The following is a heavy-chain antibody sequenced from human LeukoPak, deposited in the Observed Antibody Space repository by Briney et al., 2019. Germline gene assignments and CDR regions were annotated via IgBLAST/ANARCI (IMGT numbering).Heavy chain of an antibody. CDR3: CYSSSLVADDAFDI. J-gene: IGHJ3*02. Sequence: PGGSLRLSCAASGFTFSSYGMHWVRQAPGKGLEWVAFIRYDGSNKYYADSVKGRFTISRDNSKNTLYLQMNSLRAEDTAVYYCCYSSSLVADDAFDIWGQGTMVTVSS. D-gene: IGHD6-6*01. CDR1: GFTFSSYG. CDR2: IRYDGSNK. V-gene: IGHV3-30*02.